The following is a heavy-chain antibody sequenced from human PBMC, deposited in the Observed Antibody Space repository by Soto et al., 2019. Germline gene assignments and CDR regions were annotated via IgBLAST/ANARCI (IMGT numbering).Heavy chain of an antibody. J-gene: IGHJ4*02. CDR1: GFTFSDYY. Sequence: QVQLVESGGGVVKPGGSLRLSCAASGFTFSDYYMSWIRQAPGKGLEWVSYISGSGTYTNYGDSVKGRFTISRDNAKNSLYLQMNSLRAEDTAVYYCVRGGSYCGGDCFDYWGQGTLVTGSS. D-gene: IGHD2-21*02. CDR3: VRGGSYCGGDCFDY. V-gene: IGHV3-11*06. CDR2: ISGSGTYT.